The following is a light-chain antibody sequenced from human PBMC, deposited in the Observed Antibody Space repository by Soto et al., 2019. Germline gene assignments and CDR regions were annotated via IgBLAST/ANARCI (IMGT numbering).Light chain of an antibody. Sequence: EIVMTQSPATLSVSPGERATLSGGASQSVSNNLAWYQQKPGQAPRLLIYGASTRATGIPATFSGSGSGTEFTLTISGLQSEDFALYDCQQYNDWPFTFGPGTKVDIK. CDR2: GAS. V-gene: IGKV3-15*01. CDR3: QQYNDWPFT. J-gene: IGKJ3*01. CDR1: QSVSNN.